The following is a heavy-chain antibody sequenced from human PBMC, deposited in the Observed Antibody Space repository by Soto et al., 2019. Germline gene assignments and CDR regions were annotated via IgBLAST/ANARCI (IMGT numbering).Heavy chain of an antibody. J-gene: IGHJ4*02. CDR3: ARELSSGGGYFDY. CDR2: LYYGGSA. CDR1: GGSISSGGYS. V-gene: IGHV4-30-4*07. D-gene: IGHD6-6*01. Sequence: SETLSLTCAVSGGSISSGGYSWSWIRQPPGKGLESIGYLYYGGSANYNPSLKSRVTLSVDTSTNQCSLTLSSVTAADTAVYYCARELSSGGGYFDYWGQGTLVTVSS.